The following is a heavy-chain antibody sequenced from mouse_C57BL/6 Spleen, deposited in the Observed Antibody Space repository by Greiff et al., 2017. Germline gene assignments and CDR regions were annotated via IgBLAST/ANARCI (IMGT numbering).Heavy chain of an antibody. J-gene: IGHJ1*03. CDR1: GYTFTSYG. Sequence: VQLKESGAELARPGASVKLSCKASGYTFTSYGISWVKQRTGQGLEWIGEIYPRSGNTYYNEKFKGKATLTADKSSSTAYMELRSLTSEDSAVYFCARLYDPYFDVWGTGTTVTVSS. CDR2: IYPRSGNT. V-gene: IGHV1-81*01. CDR3: ARLYDPYFDV. D-gene: IGHD2-12*01.